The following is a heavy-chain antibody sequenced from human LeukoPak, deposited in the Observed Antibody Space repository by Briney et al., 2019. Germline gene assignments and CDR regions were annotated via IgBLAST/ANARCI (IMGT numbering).Heavy chain of an antibody. CDR2: INPNTGAT. Sequence: ASVKVSCRPSGYTFTGYYIHWVRQAPGLGLEWIGWINPNTGATMYGQKFQGRVTLTRDTSIDTAYMELSNLRSDDTALYYCARDRVGSGWPRPYYFEFWGQGSLVTVSS. J-gene: IGHJ4*02. D-gene: IGHD6-19*01. CDR1: GYTFTGYY. CDR3: ARDRVGSGWPRPYYFEF. V-gene: IGHV1-2*02.